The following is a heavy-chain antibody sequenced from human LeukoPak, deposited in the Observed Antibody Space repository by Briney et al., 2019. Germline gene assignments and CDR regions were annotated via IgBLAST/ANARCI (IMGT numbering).Heavy chain of an antibody. D-gene: IGHD1-26*01. Sequence: QPGGSLRLSCAASGFTLSSYAMTWVRQAPGKGLEWVSSISANGGNTYYADSVKGRFTISRDTSKNTLYLQMNSLRDDDTAVYYCARVTGNSATYPIFDYWGQGTLVTVSS. CDR1: GFTLSSYA. CDR3: ARVTGNSATYPIFDY. CDR2: ISANGGNT. V-gene: IGHV3-23*01. J-gene: IGHJ4*02.